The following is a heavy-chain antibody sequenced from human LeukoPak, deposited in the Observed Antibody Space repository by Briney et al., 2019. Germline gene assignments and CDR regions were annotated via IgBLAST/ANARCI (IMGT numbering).Heavy chain of an antibody. J-gene: IGHJ4*02. D-gene: IGHD3-16*01. CDR3: ARVMSPYYFDY. CDR2: IIPILGIA. V-gene: IGHV1-69*04. Sequence: SVKVSCKASGGTFSSYAISWVRQAPGQGLEWMGRIIPILGIANYAQKFQGRVTITADKSTSTAYMELSSLRSEDTAVYYCARVMSPYYFDYWGQGTLVTVSS. CDR1: GGTFSSYA.